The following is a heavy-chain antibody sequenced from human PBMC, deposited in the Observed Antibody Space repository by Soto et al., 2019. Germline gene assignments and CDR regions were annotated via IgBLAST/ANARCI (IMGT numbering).Heavy chain of an antibody. Sequence: GGSLRLSCAASGFTFSSYSMNWVRQAPGKGLEWVSYISSSSSTIYYAESVKGRFTISRDKARNSVYLEMNSLRAEDTAVYYCALGRITMVRGVLSDRFDPWGQGTLVTVSS. V-gene: IGHV3-48*01. J-gene: IGHJ5*02. CDR3: ALGRITMVRGVLSDRFDP. CDR2: ISSSSSTI. CDR1: GFTFSSYS. D-gene: IGHD3-10*01.